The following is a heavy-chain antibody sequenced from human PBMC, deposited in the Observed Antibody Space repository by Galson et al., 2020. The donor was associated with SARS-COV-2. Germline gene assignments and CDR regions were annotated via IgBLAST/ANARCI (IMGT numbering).Heavy chain of an antibody. CDR1: GGSISSSNW. CDR3: ARDYGYYYDSSGYSPVRD. J-gene: IGHJ4*02. CDR2: IYHSGST. V-gene: IGHV4-4*02. Sequence: SETLSLTCAVSGGSISSSNWWSWVRQPPGKGLEWIGEIYHSGSTNYNPSLKSRVTISVDKSKNQFSLKLSSVTAADTAVYYCARDYGYYYDSSGYSPVRDWGQGTLVTVSS. D-gene: IGHD3-22*01.